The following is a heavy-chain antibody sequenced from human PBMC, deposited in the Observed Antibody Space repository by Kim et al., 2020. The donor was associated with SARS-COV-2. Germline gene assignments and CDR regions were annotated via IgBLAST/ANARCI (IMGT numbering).Heavy chain of an antibody. CDR2: INSNGGNI. V-gene: IGHV3-20*01. CDR3: ARALGSSNYYEVAFEI. J-gene: IGHJ3*02. D-gene: IGHD3-22*01. CDR1: GFNFDEYG. Sequence: GGSLRLSCAASGFNFDEYGMNGVRQVPGKGLEWVSSINSNGGNISYADSIKGRLTISRDNAKNSLYLQMHSLRAEDTALYHCARALGSSNYYEVAFEIWGRGTMVTVSS.